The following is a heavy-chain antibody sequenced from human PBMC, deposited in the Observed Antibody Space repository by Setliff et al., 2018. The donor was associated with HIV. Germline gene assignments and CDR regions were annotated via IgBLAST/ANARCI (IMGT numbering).Heavy chain of an antibody. V-gene: IGHV1-18*01. D-gene: IGHD3-9*01. CDR2: ISGYNGNT. CDR1: GYTFTSYG. CDR3: ARDHIDWPEGPDY. J-gene: IGHJ4*02. Sequence: SVKVSCKASGYTFTSYGISWVRQAPGQGLEWMGWISGYNGNTNYAQKFQGRVTMTTDTSATTAYMDLRSLRSDDTAMYFCARDHIDWPEGPDYWGQGTLVTV.